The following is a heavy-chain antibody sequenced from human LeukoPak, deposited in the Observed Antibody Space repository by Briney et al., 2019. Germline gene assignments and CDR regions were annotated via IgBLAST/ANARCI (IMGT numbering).Heavy chain of an antibody. J-gene: IGHJ4*02. Sequence: KPSETLSLTCTVSGGSISSGSDYWSWIRKPAGKGLEWIGRIYTSGSTNNNPAVTSRHPLTLDTYKNEFSLKLSSVTVADTAVYYCARGTDGYNGVRIDYWGQGTLVTVSS. V-gene: IGHV4-61*02. CDR2: IYTSGST. CDR1: GGSISSGSDY. CDR3: ARGTDGYNGVRIDY. D-gene: IGHD5-24*01.